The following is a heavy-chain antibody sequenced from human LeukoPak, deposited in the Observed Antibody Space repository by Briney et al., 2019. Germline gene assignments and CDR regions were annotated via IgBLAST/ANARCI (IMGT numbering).Heavy chain of an antibody. V-gene: IGHV3-30*02. D-gene: IGHD3-22*01. Sequence: TGGSLRLSCAASGFTFSNYAMTWVRQAPGKGLEWVAFIRYDGNIKYFADSVKGRFTISRDTSKNTLYLQMNSLRAEDTAVYYCAKGRYYDSSGYPIDFWGQGTLVTVSS. CDR3: AKGRYYDSSGYPIDF. CDR1: GFTFSNYA. J-gene: IGHJ4*02. CDR2: IRYDGNIK.